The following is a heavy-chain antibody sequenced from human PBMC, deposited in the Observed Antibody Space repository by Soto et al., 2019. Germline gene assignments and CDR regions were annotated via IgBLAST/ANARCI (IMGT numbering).Heavy chain of an antibody. V-gene: IGHV4-59*08. CDR1: GGSISSYY. CDR3: ARWGGDYGDFRTDAFDI. D-gene: IGHD4-17*01. Sequence: QVQLQESGPGLVKPSETLSLTCTVSGGSISSYYWSWIRQPPGKGLEWIGYIYYSGSTNYNPSLKSRVTKSVNTSKNQFSPKLSSVTAADTAVYYCARWGGDYGDFRTDAFDIWGQGTMVTVSS. CDR2: IYYSGST. J-gene: IGHJ3*02.